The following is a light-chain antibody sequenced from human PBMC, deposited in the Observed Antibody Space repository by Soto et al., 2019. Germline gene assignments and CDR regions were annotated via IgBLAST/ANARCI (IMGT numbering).Light chain of an antibody. V-gene: IGKV2-29*01. Sequence: DVVMTQTPLSLSVAPGQPASISCKSSQSLLHITGETFLFWYLQKPGQSPQLLIYEVSTRVSGVPDRFSGGGSGTDFTLTISSLEPEDFAVYYCQQRSNWPPLTFGGGTKVEIK. CDR3: QQRSNWPPLT. CDR1: QSLLHITGETF. J-gene: IGKJ4*01. CDR2: EVS.